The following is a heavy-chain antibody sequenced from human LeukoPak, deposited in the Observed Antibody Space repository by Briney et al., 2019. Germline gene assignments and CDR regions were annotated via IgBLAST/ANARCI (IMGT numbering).Heavy chain of an antibody. J-gene: IGHJ5*02. CDR2: INHSGST. V-gene: IGHV4-34*03. CDR1: GGSFSGYY. Sequence: PSETLSLTCAVYGGSFSGYYWSWIRQPPGKGLEWIGEINHSGSTNYNPSLKSRVIISVDTSKNEFSLKLSSVTAADTAVYYCIRDIAAPLGWFDPWGQGTLVTVSS. D-gene: IGHD6-6*01. CDR3: IRDIAAPLGWFDP.